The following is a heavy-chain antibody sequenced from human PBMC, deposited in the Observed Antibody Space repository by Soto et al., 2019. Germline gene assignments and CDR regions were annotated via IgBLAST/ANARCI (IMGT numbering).Heavy chain of an antibody. CDR2: INPNSGGT. V-gene: IGHV1-2*02. CDR3: ARGYCSGGSCYHAFDI. CDR1: GYTFTGYY. Sequence: GASVKVSCKASGYTFTGYYMHWVRQAPVQGLEWMGWINPNSGGTNYAQKFQGRVTMTRDTSISTAYMELSRLRSDDTAVYYCARGYCSGGSCYHAFDIWGQGTMVTVSS. D-gene: IGHD2-15*01. J-gene: IGHJ3*02.